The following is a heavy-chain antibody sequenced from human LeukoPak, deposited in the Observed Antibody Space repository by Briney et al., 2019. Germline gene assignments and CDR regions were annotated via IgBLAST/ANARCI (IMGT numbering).Heavy chain of an antibody. CDR3: ARGGVIVDDPTDAFDI. CDR1: GYSISSGYY. Sequence: PSETLSLTCTVSGYSISSGYYWGWIRQPPGKGLEWIGSIYHSGSTYYDPSLKSRVTISVDTSKNQFSLKLSSVTAADTAVYYCARGGVIVDDPTDAFDIWGQGTMVTVSS. V-gene: IGHV4-38-2*02. J-gene: IGHJ3*02. CDR2: IYHSGST. D-gene: IGHD3-22*01.